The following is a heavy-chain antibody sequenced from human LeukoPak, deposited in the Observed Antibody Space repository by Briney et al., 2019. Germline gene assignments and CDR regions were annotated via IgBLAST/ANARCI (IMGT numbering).Heavy chain of an antibody. CDR1: GGSTSSYY. J-gene: IGHJ6*03. V-gene: IGHV4-59*01. Sequence: SETLSLTCTVSGGSTSSYYWSWIWQPPGKGLEWIGYIYYSGSTNYNPSLKSRVTISVDTSKNQFSLKLSSVTAADTAVYYCARETSQKGAHYMDVWGKGTTVTISS. CDR2: IYYSGST. D-gene: IGHD3-16*01. CDR3: ARETSQKGAHYMDV.